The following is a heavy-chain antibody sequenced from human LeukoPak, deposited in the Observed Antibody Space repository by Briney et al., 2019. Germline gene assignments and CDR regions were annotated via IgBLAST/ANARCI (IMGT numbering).Heavy chain of an antibody. V-gene: IGHV3-23*01. CDR3: ARVPRDTAFHYYYGMDV. Sequence: GGSLRLSCAASGFTFSSYAMSWVRQAPGKGLEWVSAISGSGGSTYYADSVEGRFTISRDNSKNTLYLQMNSLRAEDTAVYYCARVPRDTAFHYYYGMDVWGQGTTVTVSS. CDR1: GFTFSSYA. D-gene: IGHD5-18*01. CDR2: ISGSGGST. J-gene: IGHJ6*02.